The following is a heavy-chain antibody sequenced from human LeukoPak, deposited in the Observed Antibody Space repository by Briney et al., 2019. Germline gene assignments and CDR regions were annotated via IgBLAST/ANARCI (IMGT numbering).Heavy chain of an antibody. D-gene: IGHD1-26*01. Sequence: GGSLRLSCAASGFTFSSYVLHWVRQAPGKGLEWVAVISYDGSNKYHADSVKGRFTISRENAKNSLYLQMNSLRAGDTAVYYCARELARSGSFDYWGQGTLVTVSS. V-gene: IGHV3-30*14. CDR3: ARELARSGSFDY. J-gene: IGHJ4*02. CDR2: ISYDGSNK. CDR1: GFTFSSYV.